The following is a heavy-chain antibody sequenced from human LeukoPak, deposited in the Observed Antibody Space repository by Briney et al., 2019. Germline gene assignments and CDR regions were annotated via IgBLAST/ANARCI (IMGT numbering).Heavy chain of an antibody. CDR3: ARDTSPNYYYYMDV. J-gene: IGHJ6*03. CDR1: GYTFTSYA. CDR2: INTNTGNP. Sequence: GASVKFSCKASGYTFTSYAMKWVLQAPGQRLEWMGWINTNTGNPTYAQGFTGRFVFSLDTSVSKAYLQISSLTAEDTAVYYCARDTSPNYYYYMDVWGKGTTVTVSS. V-gene: IGHV7-4-1*02.